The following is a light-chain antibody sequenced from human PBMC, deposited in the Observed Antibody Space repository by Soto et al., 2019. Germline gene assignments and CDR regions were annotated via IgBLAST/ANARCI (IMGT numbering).Light chain of an antibody. V-gene: IGLV2-18*02. CDR2: DVS. Sequence: QSALTQPPSVSGSPGQSVAISCTGTSSDVGSYNRVSWYQQPPGTAPKLRMYDVSNWPSGVPDRFSGSKSGNTASLTISGLQAEDEADYYCSSYTSSSPDVFGPGTKLTVL. CDR1: SSDVGSYNR. J-gene: IGLJ1*01. CDR3: SSYTSSSPDV.